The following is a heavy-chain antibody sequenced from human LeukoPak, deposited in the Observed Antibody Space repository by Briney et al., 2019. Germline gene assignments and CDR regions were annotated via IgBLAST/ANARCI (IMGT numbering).Heavy chain of an antibody. V-gene: IGHV3-23*01. Sequence: GGSLRLSCAASGFTFSSYAMSWVRQAPGKGLEWVSAISGNGDTTYYTDSVKGRFTISRDNSKNTLYLQMNSLRAEDTAVYYCAREPYSSGWYFSYYFDYWGQGTLVTVSS. J-gene: IGHJ4*02. CDR3: AREPYSSGWYFSYYFDY. CDR2: ISGNGDTT. D-gene: IGHD6-19*01. CDR1: GFTFSSYA.